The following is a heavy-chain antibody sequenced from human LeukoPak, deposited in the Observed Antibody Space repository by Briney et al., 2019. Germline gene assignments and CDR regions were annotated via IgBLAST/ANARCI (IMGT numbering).Heavy chain of an antibody. CDR1: GGSISSYY. J-gene: IGHJ4*02. D-gene: IGHD1-26*01. CDR3: ARTIVGATQTYFDY. CDR2: IYTSGST. V-gene: IGHV4-4*07. Sequence: SETLSLTCTVSGGSISSYYWSWIRQPAGKGLEWIGRIYTSGSTNYNPSLKSRVTMSVDTSKNQFSLKLSSVTAADTAVYYCARTIVGATQTYFDYWGQGTLVTVSS.